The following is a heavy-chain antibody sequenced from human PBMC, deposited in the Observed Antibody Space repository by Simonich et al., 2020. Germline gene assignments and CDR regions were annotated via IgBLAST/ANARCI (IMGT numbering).Heavy chain of an antibody. J-gene: IGHJ3*02. CDR2: MNPKSGNT. CDR3: RFFVVVPAAKADAFDI. Sequence: QVQLVQSGAEVKKPGASVKVSCKASGYTFTSYDINWVRQATGQGLEWMGWMNPKSGNTGYAQKCQCRVTMTRNTSISTAYMELSSLRSEDTAVYYCRFFVVVPAAKADAFDIWGQGTMVTVSS. V-gene: IGHV1-8*01. CDR1: GYTFTSYD. D-gene: IGHD2-2*01.